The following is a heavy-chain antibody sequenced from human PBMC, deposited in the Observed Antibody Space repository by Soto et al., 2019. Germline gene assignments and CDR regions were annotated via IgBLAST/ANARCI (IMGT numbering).Heavy chain of an antibody. CDR2: IWYDGSNI. CDR1: GFTFSNYG. Sequence: GGSLRLSCAASGFTFSNYGMHWARQAPGKGLEWVADIWYDGSNIYYADSVKGRFTISRDNSKNTLYLQMNSLRAEDTALYYCARDWIDYGDFSAFDIWGQGTMVTVSS. V-gene: IGHV3-33*01. J-gene: IGHJ3*02. CDR3: ARDWIDYGDFSAFDI. D-gene: IGHD4-17*01.